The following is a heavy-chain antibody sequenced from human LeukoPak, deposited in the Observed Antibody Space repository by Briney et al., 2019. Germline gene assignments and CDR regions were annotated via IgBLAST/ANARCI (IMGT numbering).Heavy chain of an antibody. CDR1: GLTFRHFW. J-gene: IGHJ4*02. V-gene: IGHV3-7*01. CDR2: INQDGSHK. CDR3: ARDRGYTSYDS. Sequence: GGSLRLSCAASGLTFRHFWMHWVRQAPGKGLEWVANINQDGSHKYYVDSVEGRFTVSRDTASNSLFLQMDSLRVEDTAVYYCARDRGYTSYDSWGQGISVIVSS. D-gene: IGHD5-18*01.